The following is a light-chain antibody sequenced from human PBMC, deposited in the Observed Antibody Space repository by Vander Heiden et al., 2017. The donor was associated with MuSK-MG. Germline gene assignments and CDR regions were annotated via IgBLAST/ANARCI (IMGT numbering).Light chain of an antibody. V-gene: IGKV4-1*01. CDR3: QQYYSTPLT. J-gene: IGKJ4*01. Sequence: DIVMTQSPESLAVSLGGRATINCKSSQSVLYSSNNKKYLAWFQQKPGQPPKLLIYWASTRESGVPDRFSGSGSGTHFTLTISSLQAEDVAVYYCQQYYSTPLTFGGGTKVEIK. CDR2: WAS. CDR1: QSVLYSSNNKKY.